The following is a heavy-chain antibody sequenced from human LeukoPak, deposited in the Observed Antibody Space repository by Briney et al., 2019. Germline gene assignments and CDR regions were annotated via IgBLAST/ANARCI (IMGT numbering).Heavy chain of an antibody. D-gene: IGHD5-18*01. CDR3: ARSYRRYYFDY. J-gene: IGHJ4*02. V-gene: IGHV4-39*01. Sequence: SETLSLTCTVSGGSIRSSYYYWGWIRQPPGKGLEWIGSIYDSGSTYYNPSLKSRVTISVDTSKNQFSLKLSSVTAADTAVYYCARSYRRYYFDYWGQGTLVTVSS. CDR2: IYDSGST. CDR1: GGSIRSSYYY.